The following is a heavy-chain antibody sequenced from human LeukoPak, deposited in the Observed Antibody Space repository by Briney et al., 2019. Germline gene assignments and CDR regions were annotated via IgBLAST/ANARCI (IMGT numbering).Heavy chain of an antibody. J-gene: IGHJ4*02. CDR3: AREIVGGAQNLDSSGYYYGEY. D-gene: IGHD3-22*01. CDR1: GGSISSGGYY. V-gene: IGHV4-30-2*01. Sequence: SETLSLACTVSGGSISSGGYYWSWIRQPPGKGLEWIGYIYHSGSTYYNPSLKSRVTISVDRSKNQFSLKLSSVTAADTAVYYCAREIVGGAQNLDSSGYYYGEYWGQGTLVTVSS. CDR2: IYHSGST.